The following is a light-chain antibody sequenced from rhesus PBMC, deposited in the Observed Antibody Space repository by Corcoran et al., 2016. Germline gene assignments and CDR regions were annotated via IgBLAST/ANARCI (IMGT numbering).Light chain of an antibody. CDR1: QSLLDSEDGNTY. CDR2: EVS. CDR3: MQYTHIPYS. Sequence: DIVMTQTPLSLPVTPGEPASISCRSSQSLLDSEDGNTYLDWYLQKPGHSPQPLIYEVSHPASGVPERFSGSGSDTDFTLKISRVEAEDGGVYYCMQYTHIPYSFGQGTKVEIK. J-gene: IGKJ2*01. V-gene: IGKV2-86*01.